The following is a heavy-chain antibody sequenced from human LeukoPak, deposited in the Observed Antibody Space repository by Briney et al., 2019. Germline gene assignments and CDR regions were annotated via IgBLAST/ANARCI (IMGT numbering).Heavy chain of an antibody. D-gene: IGHD1-1*01. J-gene: IGHJ6*03. Sequence: PSETLSLTCTVSGYSISSGYYWGWIRQPPGKGLEWIGSIYHSGSTNYNPSLKSRVTISVDTSKNQFSLKLSSVTAADTAVYYCARQVATAGYYMDVWGKGTTVTVSS. CDR1: GYSISSGYY. CDR3: ARQVATAGYYMDV. CDR2: IYHSGST. V-gene: IGHV4-38-2*02.